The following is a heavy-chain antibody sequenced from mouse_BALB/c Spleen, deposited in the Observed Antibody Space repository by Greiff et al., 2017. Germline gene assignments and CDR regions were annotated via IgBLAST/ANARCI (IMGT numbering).Heavy chain of an antibody. CDR2: IWGDGST. V-gene: IGHV2-6-7*01. J-gene: IGHJ4*01. Sequence: VMLVESGPGLVAPSQSLSITCTVSGFSLTGYGVNWVRQPPGKGLEWLGMIWGDGSTDYNAAFISRLSISKDNSKSQVFFKMNSLQANDTAIYYCARDMGGGYAMDYWGQGTSVTVSS. CDR1: GFSLTGYG. CDR3: ARDMGGGYAMDY. D-gene: IGHD1-1*02.